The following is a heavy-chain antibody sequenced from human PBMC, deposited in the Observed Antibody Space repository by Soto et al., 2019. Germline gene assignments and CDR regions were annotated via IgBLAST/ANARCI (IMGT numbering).Heavy chain of an antibody. J-gene: IGHJ3*02. CDR1: GGTFSSYT. Sequence: GASVKVSCKASGGTFSSYTISWVRQAPGQGLEWMGRIIPILGIANYAQKFQGRVTITADKSTSTAYMELSSLRSEDTAVYYCARALPGGPMGVAFDIWGQGTMVTVSS. CDR2: IIPILGIA. D-gene: IGHD2-2*01. CDR3: ARALPGGPMGVAFDI. V-gene: IGHV1-69*02.